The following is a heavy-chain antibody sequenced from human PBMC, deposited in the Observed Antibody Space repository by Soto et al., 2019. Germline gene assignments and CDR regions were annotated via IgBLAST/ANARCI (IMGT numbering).Heavy chain of an antibody. J-gene: IGHJ4*02. CDR1: GFTFSNYD. D-gene: IGHD2-15*01. Sequence: GGSLRLSCAASGFTFSNYDMHWVRQAPGKGLEWVAVISYDGSNKYYADSVRDRFTISRDNSRNTLYLQMNSLRADDTAVYYCAKAAATYYCSGGYCYNYYFDSWGQGTLVTVSS. CDR3: AKAAATYYCSGGYCYNYYFDS. V-gene: IGHV3-30*18. CDR2: ISYDGSNK.